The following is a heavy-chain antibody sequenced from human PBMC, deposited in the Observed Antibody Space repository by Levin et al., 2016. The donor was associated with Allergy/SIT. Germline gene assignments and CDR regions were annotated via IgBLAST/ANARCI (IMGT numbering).Heavy chain of an antibody. CDR1: GFTFSIYA. D-gene: IGHD5-12*01. CDR3: AKDPGGWLPRPLNYFDY. V-gene: IGHV3-23*01. CDR2: ISGSGGST. Sequence: GGSLRLSCAASGFTFSIYAISWVRQAPGKGLEWVSAISGSGGSTYYADSVKGRFTISRDNSKNTLYLQMNSLRAEDTAVYYCAKDPGGWLPRPLNYFDYWGQGTLVTVSS. J-gene: IGHJ4*02.